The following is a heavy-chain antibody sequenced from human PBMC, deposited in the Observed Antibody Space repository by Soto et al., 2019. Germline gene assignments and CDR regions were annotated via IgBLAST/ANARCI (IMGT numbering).Heavy chain of an antibody. J-gene: IGHJ4*02. CDR3: AREFNSIPVADNFDY. CDR2: ISSSSSYI. D-gene: IGHD6-19*01. CDR1: GFSFSSYS. V-gene: IGHV3-21*01. Sequence: NPGGSLRLSCAASGFSFSSYSMNWVRQAPGKGLEWVSSISSSSSYIYYADSVKGRFTISRDNAKNSLYLQMNSLRAEDTAVYYCAREFNSIPVADNFDYWGQGTLVTVSS.